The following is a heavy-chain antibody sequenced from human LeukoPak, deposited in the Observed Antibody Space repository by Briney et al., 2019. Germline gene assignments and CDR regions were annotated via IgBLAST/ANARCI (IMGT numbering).Heavy chain of an antibody. D-gene: IGHD3-22*01. CDR3: ASIEDSSGYYYRH. CDR2: IKQDGSEK. CDR1: GFTFSRYW. V-gene: IGHV3-7*01. J-gene: IGHJ1*01. Sequence: QSGGSLRLSCAASGFTFSRYWMSWVRQAPGKGLEWVAYIKQDGSEKYYVDSVKGRFTISRDNAKNSLYLQMNSLRAEDTAIYYCASIEDSSGYYYRHWGQGTLVTVSS.